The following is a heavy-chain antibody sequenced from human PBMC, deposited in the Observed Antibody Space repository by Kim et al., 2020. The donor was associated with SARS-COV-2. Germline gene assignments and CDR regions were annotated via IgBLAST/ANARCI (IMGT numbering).Heavy chain of an antibody. V-gene: IGHV4-39*01. CDR3: ARHSFPGLPTAPFDY. J-gene: IGHJ4*01. CDR2: IFRSGNT. D-gene: IGHD2-2*01. CDR1: GGSISSSTYY. Sequence: SETLSLTCTVSGGSISSSTYYWGWIRQPPGKDLEWIGSIFRSGNTYFNPSLKSRIALSVDTSKNQFSLNLSSVTATDTALYYCARHSFPGLPTAPFDYWG.